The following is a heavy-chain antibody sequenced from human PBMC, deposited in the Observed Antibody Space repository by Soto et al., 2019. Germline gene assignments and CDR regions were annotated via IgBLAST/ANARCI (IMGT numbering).Heavy chain of an antibody. CDR3: AKGRIAVAGDFDY. CDR1: GFTFSSYG. Sequence: GGSLRLSCAASGFTFSSYGMRWVRQAPGKGLEWVAVISYDGSNKYYADSVKGRFTISRDNSKNTLYLQMNSLRAEDTAVYYCAKGRIAVAGDFDYWGQGTLVTVSS. CDR2: ISYDGSNK. V-gene: IGHV3-30*18. J-gene: IGHJ4*02. D-gene: IGHD6-19*01.